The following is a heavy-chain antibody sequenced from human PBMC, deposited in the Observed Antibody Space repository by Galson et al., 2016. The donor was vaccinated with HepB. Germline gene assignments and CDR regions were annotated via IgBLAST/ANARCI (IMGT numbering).Heavy chain of an antibody. CDR2: IYYTGST. Sequence: LSLTCTVSGGSISSGDYYWSWIRQPPGKGLEWIGYIYYTGSTHYNPSLRSRVTISVDTSKNLFSLRLSSVTAADTAVYYCARVVMTTVTSYGMDVWGHGTTVTVSS. CDR3: ARVVMTTVTSYGMDV. D-gene: IGHD4-11*01. V-gene: IGHV4-30-4*01. CDR1: GGSISSGDYY. J-gene: IGHJ6*02.